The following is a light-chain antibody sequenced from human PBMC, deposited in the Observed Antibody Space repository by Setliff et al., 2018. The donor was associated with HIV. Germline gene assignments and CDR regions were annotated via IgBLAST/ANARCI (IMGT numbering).Light chain of an antibody. J-gene: IGLJ1*01. CDR2: EVS. CDR3: SSYRSSDTGV. CDR1: SSDVGGYDY. Sequence: QSVLTQPASVSGSPGQSITISCTGTSSDVGGYDYVSWYQLHPGKTPKLMIFEVSNRPSGVSNRFSGSKSGNTASLTISGLQAEDEADYYCSSYRSSDTGVFGTGTKVTVL. V-gene: IGLV2-14*01.